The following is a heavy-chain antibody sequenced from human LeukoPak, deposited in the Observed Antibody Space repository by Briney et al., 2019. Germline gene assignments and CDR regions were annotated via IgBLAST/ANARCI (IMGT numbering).Heavy chain of an antibody. D-gene: IGHD5-12*01. J-gene: IGHJ4*02. V-gene: IGHV3-15*01. Sequence: PGGSLRLSCAASGFTFSNAWMSWVRQAPGKGLEWVGHINPKSDGGTTDYAAPVKGRFSISRDDSINTMHLQMNSLKTEDTAVYYCTTDLPSEYSGYEFDYWGQGTLVTVSS. CDR1: GFTFSNAW. CDR2: INPKSDGGTT. CDR3: TTDLPSEYSGYEFDY.